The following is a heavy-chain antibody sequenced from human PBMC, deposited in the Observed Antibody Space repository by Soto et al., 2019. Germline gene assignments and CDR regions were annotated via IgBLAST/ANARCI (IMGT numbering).Heavy chain of an antibody. CDR1: GGSISSSNW. V-gene: IGHV4-4*02. D-gene: IGHD6-13*01. CDR2: IYHSGST. CDR3: AREIAIAAAGAGGGMDV. Sequence: QVQLQESGPGLVKPSGTLSLTCAVSGGSISSSNWWSWVRQTPGKGLEWIGEIYHSGSTNYNPSLKSRVTISVDKSKNQFSLKLSSVTAADTAVYYCAREIAIAAAGAGGGMDVWGQGTTVTVSS. J-gene: IGHJ6*02.